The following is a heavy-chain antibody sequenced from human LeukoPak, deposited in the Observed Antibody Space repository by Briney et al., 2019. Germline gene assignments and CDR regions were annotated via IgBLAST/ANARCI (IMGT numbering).Heavy chain of an antibody. Sequence: PGGSLRLSCAASGFTFTTNAMSWVRQAPGKGLEWVSVISGSGGSTHYADSVKGRFTISRDNSKDTLYLQMNSLRAEDTAVYYCAKDRSCTSASCHGPFDYWGQGTLVTVSS. CDR3: AKDRSCTSASCHGPFDY. CDR1: GFTFTTNA. V-gene: IGHV3-23*01. CDR2: ISGSGGST. D-gene: IGHD2-2*01. J-gene: IGHJ4*02.